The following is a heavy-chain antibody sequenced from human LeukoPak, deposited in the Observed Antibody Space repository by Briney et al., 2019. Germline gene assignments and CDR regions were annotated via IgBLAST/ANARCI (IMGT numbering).Heavy chain of an antibody. J-gene: IGHJ4*02. CDR2: ISSSSSYI. CDR1: GFTFSSYG. CDR3: ARIVGWRSGGPGGFDFDY. Sequence: MTGGSLRLSCAASGFTFSSYGMNWVRQAPGKGLEWVSSISSSSSYIYYADSVKGRFTISRDNAKNSLYLQMNSLRAEDTAVYYCARIVGWRSGGPGGFDFDYWGQGTLVTVSS. V-gene: IGHV3-21*01. D-gene: IGHD2-15*01.